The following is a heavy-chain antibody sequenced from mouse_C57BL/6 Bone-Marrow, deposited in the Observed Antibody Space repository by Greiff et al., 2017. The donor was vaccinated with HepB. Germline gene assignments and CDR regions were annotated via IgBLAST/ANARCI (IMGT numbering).Heavy chain of an antibody. D-gene: IGHD4-1*01. CDR1: GYTFTSYT. CDR3: ASANWDY. Sequence: QVTLKESGAELARPGASVKMSCKASGYTFTSYTMHWVKQRPGQGLEWIGYINPSSGYTKYNQKFKDKATLTADKSSSTAYMQLSSLTSEDSAVYYCASANWDYWGQGTTLTVSS. V-gene: IGHV1-4*01. J-gene: IGHJ2*01. CDR2: INPSSGYT.